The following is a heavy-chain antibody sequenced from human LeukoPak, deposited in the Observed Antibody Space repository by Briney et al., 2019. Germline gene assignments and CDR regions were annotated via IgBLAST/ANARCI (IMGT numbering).Heavy chain of an antibody. D-gene: IGHD2-15*01. V-gene: IGHV3-23*01. CDR2: IGRSGADT. Sequence: GGSLRLSCAASGFTFSSYAMSWVRQAPGKGLEWVSGIGRSGADTYYTDSVKGRFTISRDNSKNTLYLQMNNLRGDDTAVFYCTKDARATPDGFDYWGQGTLVTVSS. J-gene: IGHJ4*02. CDR1: GFTFSSYA. CDR3: TKDARATPDGFDY.